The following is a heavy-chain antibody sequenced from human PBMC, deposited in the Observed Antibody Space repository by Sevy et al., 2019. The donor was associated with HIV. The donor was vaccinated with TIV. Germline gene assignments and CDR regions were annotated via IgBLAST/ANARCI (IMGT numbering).Heavy chain of an antibody. CDR2: IYYSGST. CDR1: GGSISSYY. J-gene: IGHJ6*02. CDR3: ARDRSSGWYGNYYYGMDV. D-gene: IGHD6-19*01. V-gene: IGHV4-59*13. Sequence: SETLSLTCTVSGGSISSYYWSWIRQPPGKGLEWIGYIYYSGSTNYNPSLKSRVTISVDTSKNQFSLKLSSVTAADTAVYYCARDRSSGWYGNYYYGMDVWGQRTTVTVSS.